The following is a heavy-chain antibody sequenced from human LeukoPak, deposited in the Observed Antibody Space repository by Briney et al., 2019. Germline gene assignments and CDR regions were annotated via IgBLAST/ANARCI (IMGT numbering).Heavy chain of an antibody. V-gene: IGHV3-30*18. CDR3: AKVQYFDWLLGVNPNFFFGY. Sequence: GGSLRLSCAASGFTFSSYGMHWVRQAPGKGLEWVAVISYDGSNKYYADSVKGRFTISRDNSKNTLYLQMNSLRAEDTAVYYCAKVQYFDWLLGVNPNFFFGYWGQGTLVTVSS. J-gene: IGHJ4*02. CDR1: GFTFSSYG. D-gene: IGHD3-9*01. CDR2: ISYDGSNK.